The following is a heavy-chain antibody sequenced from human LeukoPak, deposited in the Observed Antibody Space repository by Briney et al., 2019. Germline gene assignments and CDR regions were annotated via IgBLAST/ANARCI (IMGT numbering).Heavy chain of an antibody. V-gene: IGHV1-2*02. J-gene: IGHJ3*02. CDR3: ARDPQYCSGGSCYLSRHDAFDI. Sequence: GASVKVSCKASGYTFTGYYMHWVRQAPGQGLEWMGWINPNSGGTNYAQKFQGRVTMTSYTSISTAYMELSRLRSDDTAVYYCARDPQYCSGGSCYLSRHDAFDIWGQGTMVTVSS. CDR2: INPNSGGT. CDR1: GYTFTGYY. D-gene: IGHD2-15*01.